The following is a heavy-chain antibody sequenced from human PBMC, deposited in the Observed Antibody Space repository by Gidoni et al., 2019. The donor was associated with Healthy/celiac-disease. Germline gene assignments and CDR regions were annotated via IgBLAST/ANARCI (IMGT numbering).Heavy chain of an antibody. CDR1: GFTFSNYA. Sequence: EVQLFDSGGGLVQPGGYLRLSCAASGFTFSNYAMTWVRQAPGKGLEWVSTISGTDGSTYYADSVKGRFTISRDNSKNTLYLQMNTLRAEDTAVYYCAKDLYGDYVGDYWGQGTLVTVSP. CDR2: ISGTDGST. CDR3: AKDLYGDYVGDY. J-gene: IGHJ4*02. D-gene: IGHD4-17*01. V-gene: IGHV3-23*01.